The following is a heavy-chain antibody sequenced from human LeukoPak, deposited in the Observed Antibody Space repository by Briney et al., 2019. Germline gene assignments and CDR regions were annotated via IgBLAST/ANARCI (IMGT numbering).Heavy chain of an antibody. CDR1: GGFMTTHH. V-gene: IGHV4-59*11. CDR2: VFDSGRT. CDR3: TTIKRGNIFGYFDF. Sequence: SETLSLTCTVSGGFMTTHHWNCIRETPGKGLEGIGYVFDSGRTKENPSLKSRVTLSAHTSKNQLSLRLSSVTAADTGVYYCTTIKRGNIFGYFDFWGQGILVTVSS. J-gene: IGHJ4*02. D-gene: IGHD5-18*01.